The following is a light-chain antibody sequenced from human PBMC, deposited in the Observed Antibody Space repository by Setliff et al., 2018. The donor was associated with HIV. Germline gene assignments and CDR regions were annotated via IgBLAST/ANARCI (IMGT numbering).Light chain of an antibody. CDR1: SSDVGSYNY. J-gene: IGLJ2*01. V-gene: IGLV2-11*01. CDR2: DVT. CDR3: CSYAGSYTPVI. Sequence: SVLTQPRSVSGSPGQSVTISCTGTSSDVGSYNYVSWYQQHPGKAPKLMIYDVTKRPSGVPDRFSGSKSGNTASLTISGLQAEDEADYYCCSYAGSYTPVIFGGGTKVTV.